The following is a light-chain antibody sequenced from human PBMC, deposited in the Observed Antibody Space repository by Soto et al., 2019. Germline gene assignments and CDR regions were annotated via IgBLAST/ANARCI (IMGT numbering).Light chain of an antibody. CDR1: QSIGNS. Sequence: TVLTQSPATLSLSPGERATLSCKASQSIGNSLGWFQQKPGQAPRLLIDDAFNRATGIPARFTGSGSGSDFTLTFSSLEPEDFGVYYCRQRYNWPLTFGGGTKVEIK. CDR3: RQRYNWPLT. V-gene: IGKV3-11*01. J-gene: IGKJ4*01. CDR2: DAF.